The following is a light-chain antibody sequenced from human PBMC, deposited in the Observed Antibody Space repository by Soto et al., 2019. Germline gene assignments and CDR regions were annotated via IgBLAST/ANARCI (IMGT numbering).Light chain of an antibody. CDR1: QSVSSSY. V-gene: IGKV3-20*01. CDR2: GAS. J-gene: IGKJ1*01. CDR3: QKYNFAPWT. Sequence: EIVLTQSPGTLSLSPGERATLSCRASQSVSSSYLAWYQQKPGQAPRLLIYGASSRATGIPDRFSGSGSGTDFTLTISRLEPEDVATYYCQKYNFAPWTFGQGTKVDIK.